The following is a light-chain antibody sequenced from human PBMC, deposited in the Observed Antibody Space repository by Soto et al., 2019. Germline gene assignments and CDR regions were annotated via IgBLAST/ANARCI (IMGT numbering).Light chain of an antibody. V-gene: IGLV2-11*01. J-gene: IGLJ2*01. CDR2: DVT. Sequence: QSALTQARSVSGSPGQSVTISCTGTSSDVGPYDYVSWYQVHPDKAPKLIIFDVTQRPSGVPDRFSGSKSGRTASLTISGLQADDEADYYCCSYAGSNIVIFGGGTKLTVL. CDR3: CSYAGSNIVI. CDR1: SSDVGPYDY.